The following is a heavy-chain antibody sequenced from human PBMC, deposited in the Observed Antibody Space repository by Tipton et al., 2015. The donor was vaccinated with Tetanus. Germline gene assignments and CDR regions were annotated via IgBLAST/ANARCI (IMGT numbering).Heavy chain of an antibody. V-gene: IGHV4-4*07. CDR2: ISNGNT. CDR1: RGPISSYY. D-gene: IGHD7-27*01. J-gene: IGHJ4*02. CDR3: ASRDREQGKFDY. Sequence: TLSLTCTVSRGPISSYYWSWIRQPAGKGLEWIGHISNGNTDYTPSLKSRVTLSVDTSKNQFSLKLRSVTAADTAVYYCASRDREQGKFDYWGQGTLVTVSS.